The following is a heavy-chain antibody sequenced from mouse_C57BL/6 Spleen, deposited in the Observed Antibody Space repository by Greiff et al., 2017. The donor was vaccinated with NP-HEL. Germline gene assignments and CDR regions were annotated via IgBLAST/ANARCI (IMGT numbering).Heavy chain of an antibody. CDR1: GYTFTTYP. CDR2: FHPYNDDT. CDR3: ARGDDGSSYDWYFDV. Sequence: QVQLQQSGAELVKPGASVKMSCKASGYTFTTYPIEWMKQNHGKSLEWIGNFHPYNDDTKYNEKFKGKATLTVEKSSSTVYLELSRLTSDDSAVYYCARGDDGSSYDWYFDVWGTGTTVTVSS. J-gene: IGHJ1*03. V-gene: IGHV1-47*01. D-gene: IGHD1-1*01.